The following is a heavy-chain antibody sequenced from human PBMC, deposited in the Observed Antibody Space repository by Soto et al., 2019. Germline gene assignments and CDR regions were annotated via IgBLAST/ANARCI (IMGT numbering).Heavy chain of an antibody. D-gene: IGHD5-12*01. V-gene: IGHV6-1*01. CDR3: ARALQSPDKYSGYPPVYFDY. CDR2: TYYRSKWYN. CDR1: GDSVSSNSAA. Sequence: PSQTLSLTCAISGDSVSSNSAAWNWIRQSPSRGLEWLGRTYYRSKWYNDYAVSVKSRITINPDTSKNQFSLQLNSVTPEDTAVYYCARALQSPDKYSGYPPVYFDYWGQGTLVTVSS. J-gene: IGHJ4*02.